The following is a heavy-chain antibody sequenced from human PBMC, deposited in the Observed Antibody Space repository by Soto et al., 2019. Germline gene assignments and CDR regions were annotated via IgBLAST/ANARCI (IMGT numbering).Heavy chain of an antibody. CDR3: ARGPHWWLVQGTNWFDP. Sequence: PSETLSLTCTVSGGSISSGGYYWSWIRQHPGKGLEWIGYIYYSGSTYYNPSLKSRVTISVDTSKNQFSLKLSSVTAADTAVYYCARGPHWWLVQGTNWFDPWGQGTLVTVSS. V-gene: IGHV4-30-4*08. CDR1: GGSISSGGYY. J-gene: IGHJ5*02. CDR2: IYYSGST. D-gene: IGHD6-19*01.